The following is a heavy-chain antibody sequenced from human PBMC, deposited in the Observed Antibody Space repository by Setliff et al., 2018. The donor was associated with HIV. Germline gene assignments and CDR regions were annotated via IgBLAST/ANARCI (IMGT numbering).Heavy chain of an antibody. V-gene: IGHV4-38-2*02. CDR3: ARGLSVYSYADIYHSHGIDV. Sequence: PSETLSLTCTVSGDFFSSDYYWGWIRQPPGKGLEWIGSLYETGYTNYNPSLKSRVIISLDTSKNHLSLKLKSVTAADTAVDYCARGLSVYSYADIYHSHGIDVWGQGTTVTVSS. CDR2: LYETGYT. CDR1: GDFFSSDYY. D-gene: IGHD3-16*01. J-gene: IGHJ6*02.